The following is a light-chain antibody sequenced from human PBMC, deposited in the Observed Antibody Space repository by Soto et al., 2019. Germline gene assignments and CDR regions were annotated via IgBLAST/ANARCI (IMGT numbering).Light chain of an antibody. Sequence: DIQLTQSPSFLSASVGDRVTITCRASQGISSYLAWYQQKPGKAPKLLIYAASTLQSGVPSRFSGSGSGTEFTLTISSLQPEDFATYYCQQRNSYPRTFGQGTKVELK. CDR3: QQRNSYPRT. V-gene: IGKV1-9*01. CDR2: AAS. J-gene: IGKJ1*01. CDR1: QGISSY.